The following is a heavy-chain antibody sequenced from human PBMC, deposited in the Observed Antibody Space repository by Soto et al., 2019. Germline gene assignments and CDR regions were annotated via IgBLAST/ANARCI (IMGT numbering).Heavy chain of an antibody. V-gene: IGHV4-61*08. CDR2: ISYSGSS. CDR1: GVSISSGGYF. CDR3: ATSYGNAWYTY. J-gene: IGHJ4*02. D-gene: IGHD6-13*01. Sequence: SETLSLTCTVSGVSISSGGYFWSWIRQHPGKGLEWIGYISYSGSSYYNPSLKSRLALSADTSENQFTLKLTPVTVADTAVYYCATSYGNAWYTYWGQGAQVTV.